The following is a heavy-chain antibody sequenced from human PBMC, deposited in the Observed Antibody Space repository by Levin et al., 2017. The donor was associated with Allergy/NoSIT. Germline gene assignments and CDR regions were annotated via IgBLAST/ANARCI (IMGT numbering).Heavy chain of an antibody. Sequence: GGSLRLSCAASGFTFSSYGMHWVRQAPGKGLEWVAVIWYDGSNKYYADSVKGRFTISRDNSKNTLYLQMNSLRAEDTAVYYCARGGYDILTGYYLPFDYWGQGTLVTASS. J-gene: IGHJ4*02. V-gene: IGHV3-33*01. D-gene: IGHD3-9*01. CDR3: ARGGYDILTGYYLPFDY. CDR1: GFTFSSYG. CDR2: IWYDGSNK.